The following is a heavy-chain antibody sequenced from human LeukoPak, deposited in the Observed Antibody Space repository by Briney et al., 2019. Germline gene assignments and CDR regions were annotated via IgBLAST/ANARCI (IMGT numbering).Heavy chain of an antibody. CDR3: ARGPSGMIVVVHDLHFDY. CDR1: GYSFSNYW. Sequence: GESLKISCKGSGYSFSNYWIGWVRQMPGKGLEWMGLIYPGDSDTRYRPSFQGQVTISADKSISTAYLQWSSLKASDTAMYYCARGPSGMIVVVHDLHFDYWGQGTLVTVSS. D-gene: IGHD3-22*01. CDR2: IYPGDSDT. J-gene: IGHJ4*02. V-gene: IGHV5-51*01.